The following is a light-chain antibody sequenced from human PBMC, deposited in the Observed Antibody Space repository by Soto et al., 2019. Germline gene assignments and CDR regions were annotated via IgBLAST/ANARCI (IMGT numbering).Light chain of an antibody. CDR1: SSNFGAGYD. V-gene: IGLV1-40*01. J-gene: IGLJ2*01. CDR3: QSYDTGLSGLV. Sequence: QSVPTQPPSVSGAPGQRVTISCTGSSSNFGAGYDVHWYQRLPGTAPKLLIYNNNNRPSGVPDRFSSSKSDTSASLAITGLQAEDEADYYCQSYDTGLSGLVFGGGTKVTVL. CDR2: NNN.